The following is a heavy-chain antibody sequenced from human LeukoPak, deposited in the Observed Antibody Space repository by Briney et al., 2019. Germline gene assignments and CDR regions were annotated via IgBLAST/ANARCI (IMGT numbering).Heavy chain of an antibody. V-gene: IGHV2-70*12. CDR3: AHSLLRRYYFDY. CDR2: IDWDDDK. D-gene: IGHD4-23*01. CDR1: GFSLSTTGMC. Sequence: SGPTLVKPTQTLTLTCTFSGFSLSTTGMCVSWIRQPPGKALEWLGRIDWDDDKYYSTSLKTRLTISRDTSKNQVVLTMTNMDPVDTATYYCAHSLLRRYYFDYWGQGTLVTVSS. J-gene: IGHJ4*02.